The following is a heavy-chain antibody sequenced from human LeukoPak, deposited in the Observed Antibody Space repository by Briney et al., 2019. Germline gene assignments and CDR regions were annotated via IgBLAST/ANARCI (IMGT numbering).Heavy chain of an antibody. CDR2: IYPGDSDT. V-gene: IGHV5-51*01. D-gene: IGHD5/OR15-5a*01. CDR1: GYSFATYW. CDR3: TTRMVSTEDLDS. Sequence: GGSLKISCKGSGYSFATYWIAWVRQMPGKGLEWMGIIYPGDSDTRYSPSFQGQVTISADKSISTAYLQWSSLKASDTAMYYCTTRMVSTEDLDSWGQGTLVTVSP. J-gene: IGHJ4*02.